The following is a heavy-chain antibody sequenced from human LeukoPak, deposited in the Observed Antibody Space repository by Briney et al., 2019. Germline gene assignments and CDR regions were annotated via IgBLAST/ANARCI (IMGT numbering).Heavy chain of an antibody. D-gene: IGHD4-17*01. CDR1: GFSFSPYA. Sequence: PGGSLRLSCAASGFSFSPYAIHWVRQAPGKGLEWVAVISYDGSHTYYADSVKGRFTISRDNSKNMVYVQMNSLRAEDTAVYYCAKERLPYGDYHLDYWGQGTLVTVSS. V-gene: IGHV3-30-3*01. J-gene: IGHJ4*02. CDR3: AKERLPYGDYHLDY. CDR2: ISYDGSHT.